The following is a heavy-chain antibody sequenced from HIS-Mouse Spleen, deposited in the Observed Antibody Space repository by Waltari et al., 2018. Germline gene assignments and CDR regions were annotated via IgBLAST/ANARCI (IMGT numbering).Heavy chain of an antibody. D-gene: IGHD6-13*01. Sequence: QLQLQESGPGLVKPSETPSLPCTVSGGSIISSSYYWGWIRQPPGKGLEGIGSIYYSGSTYYNPSLKSRVTISVDTSKNQFSLKLSSVTAADTAVYYCAREIPYSSSWYDWYFDLWGRGTLVTVSS. J-gene: IGHJ2*01. CDR3: AREIPYSSSWYDWYFDL. CDR1: GGSIISSSYY. V-gene: IGHV4-39*07. CDR2: IYYSGST.